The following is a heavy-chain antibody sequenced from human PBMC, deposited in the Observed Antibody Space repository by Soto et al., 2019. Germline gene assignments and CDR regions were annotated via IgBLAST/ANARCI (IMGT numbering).Heavy chain of an antibody. J-gene: IGHJ3*02. V-gene: IGHV3-48*03. D-gene: IGHD6-19*01. CDR2: ISSSGSTI. CDR3: ARCQWLGSIAFDI. CDR1: GFTFSSYE. Sequence: GGSLRLSCAASGFTFSSYEMNWVRQAPGKGLEWVSYISSSGSTIYYADSVKGRFTISRDNAKNSLYLQMNSLRAEDTAVYYCARCQWLGSIAFDIWGQGTTVTVSS.